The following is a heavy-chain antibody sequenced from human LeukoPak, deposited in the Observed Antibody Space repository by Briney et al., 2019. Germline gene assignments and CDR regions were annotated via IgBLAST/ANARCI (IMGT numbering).Heavy chain of an antibody. CDR2: IWSDGRSL. D-gene: IGHD2-15*01. V-gene: IGHV3-33*01. Sequence: GGSLRLSCAASGFTFSSFDMHWVRQAPGNGLEWVAAIWSDGRSLYYADSVKGRFTISRDNSKNTLYLQMNSLRAADTAVYYCVRELPPVVSYYFDYWGQGTLVTVFS. CDR1: GFTFSSFD. CDR3: VRELPPVVSYYFDY. J-gene: IGHJ4*02.